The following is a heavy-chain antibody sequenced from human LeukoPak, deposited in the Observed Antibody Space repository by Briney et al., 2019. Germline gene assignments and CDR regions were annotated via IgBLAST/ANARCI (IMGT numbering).Heavy chain of an antibody. V-gene: IGHV3-53*01. Sequence: PGGSLRLSCAASGFTVSSNYMSWVRQAPGKGLEWVSVIYSGGSTYYADSVKGRFTISRDNSKNTLYLQMNSLRAEDTAVYYCARGATPGATDGMDVWGQGTTVTVSS. CDR3: ARGATPGATDGMDV. D-gene: IGHD1-26*01. CDR1: GFTVSSNY. CDR2: IYSGGST. J-gene: IGHJ6*02.